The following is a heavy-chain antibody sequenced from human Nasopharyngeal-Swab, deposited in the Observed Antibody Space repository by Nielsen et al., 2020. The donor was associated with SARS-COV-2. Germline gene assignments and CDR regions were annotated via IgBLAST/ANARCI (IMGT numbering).Heavy chain of an antibody. D-gene: IGHD3-10*01. V-gene: IGHV4-59*01. J-gene: IGHJ3*02. Sequence: WIRQPPGKGLEWIGYIYYSGSTNYNPSLKSRVTIPVDTSKNQFSLKLSSVTAADTAVYYCARGGGSGSYYNDDAFDIWGQGTMVTVSS. CDR3: ARGGGSGSYYNDDAFDI. CDR2: IYYSGST.